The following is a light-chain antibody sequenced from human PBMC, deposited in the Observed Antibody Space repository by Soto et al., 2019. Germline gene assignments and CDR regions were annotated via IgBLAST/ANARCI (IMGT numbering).Light chain of an antibody. CDR1: ESLVHSNGNKY. CDR3: MQALRVPST. CDR2: LCS. V-gene: IGKV2-28*01. J-gene: IGKJ1*01. Sequence: DIVMTQTPRSSTVTPGEPASISCRSSESLVHSNGNKYLHWYLQRPGQSPQLLSYLCSNRASGVPDRFSGSGAGTDFTLEISRVYAEDVGIYYCMQALRVPSTFGQGTKVDIK.